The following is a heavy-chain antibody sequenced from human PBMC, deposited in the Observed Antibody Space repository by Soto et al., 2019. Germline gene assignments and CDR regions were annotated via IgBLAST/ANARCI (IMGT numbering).Heavy chain of an antibody. J-gene: IGHJ4*02. D-gene: IGHD2-21*02. CDR3: AKGRNHRGGDSFTEFEY. V-gene: IGHV3-23*01. CDR1: GFTFSSYA. Sequence: LRLSFAASGFTFSSYAMSWVRQAPGKLLEWVSAISGSGGSTYYADSVKGRFTISRDNSKNTLYLQLNSLRAEDTAVYYCAKGRNHRGGDSFTEFEYWGQRTLVNVS. CDR2: ISGSGGST.